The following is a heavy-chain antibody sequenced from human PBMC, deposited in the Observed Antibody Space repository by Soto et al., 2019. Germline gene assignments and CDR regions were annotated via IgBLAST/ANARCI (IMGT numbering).Heavy chain of an antibody. J-gene: IGHJ6*02. CDR2: INPRGLTK. Sequence: VQLVESGGALVQPGGSLRLSCAASGYSFDAYIMNWVRQAPGKGLEWVSSINPRGLTKFYADSVRGRFTISRDDASRSLFLQMNNLRAEDTAVYYCATWYGNHYFGLDVWGRGTTVTVSS. V-gene: IGHV3-48*01. D-gene: IGHD6-13*01. CDR3: ATWYGNHYFGLDV. CDR1: GYSFDAYI.